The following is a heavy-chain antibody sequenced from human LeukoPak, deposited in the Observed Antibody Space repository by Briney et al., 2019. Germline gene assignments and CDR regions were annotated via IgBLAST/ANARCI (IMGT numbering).Heavy chain of an antibody. J-gene: IGHJ5*02. D-gene: IGHD6-13*01. CDR1: GGSFSGYY. CDR2: INYSGST. Sequence: SETLSLTCAVYGGSFSGYYWSWIRQPPGKGLEWIGEINYSGSTNYNPSLKSRVTISVDTSKNQFSLKLSSVTAADTAVYYCATSSSWSRWFDPWGQGTLVTVSS. V-gene: IGHV4-34*01. CDR3: ATSSSWSRWFDP.